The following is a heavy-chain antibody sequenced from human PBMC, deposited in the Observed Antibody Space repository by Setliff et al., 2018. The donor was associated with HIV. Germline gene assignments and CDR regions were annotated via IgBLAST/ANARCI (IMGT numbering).Heavy chain of an antibody. J-gene: IGHJ2*01. CDR1: GSSFSSSKW. CDR3: AREGSERFFDL. Sequence: PSETLSLTCAVSGSSFSSSKWWSWVRQPPGKGLEWIGGIHESGITNYNPSLKSRVTLSIHKSEDQFSLKLTSVTVADTAVYYCAREGSERFFDLWGRGTLVTVSS. CDR2: IHESGIT. V-gene: IGHV4-4*02.